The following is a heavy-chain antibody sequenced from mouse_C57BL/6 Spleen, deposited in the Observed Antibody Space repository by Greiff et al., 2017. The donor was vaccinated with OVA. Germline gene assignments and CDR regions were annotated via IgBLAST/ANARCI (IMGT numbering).Heavy chain of an antibody. Sequence: EVKLLESGPELVKPGASVKISCKASGYSFTGYYMNWVKQSPEKSLEWIGEINPSTGGTTYNQKFKAKATLTVDKSSSTAYMQLKSLTSEDSAVYYCARSGYGSSPFDYWGQGTTLTVSS. D-gene: IGHD1-1*01. J-gene: IGHJ2*01. V-gene: IGHV1-42*01. CDR1: GYSFTGYY. CDR3: ARSGYGSSPFDY. CDR2: INPSTGGT.